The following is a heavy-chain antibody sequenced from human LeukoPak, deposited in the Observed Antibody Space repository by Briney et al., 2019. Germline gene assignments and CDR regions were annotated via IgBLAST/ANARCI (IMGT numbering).Heavy chain of an antibody. Sequence: GGSLRLSCAASGFTVSSNYMSWVRQAPGKGLEWVSIIYSGGSTYYADSVKGRFTISRDNSKNTLYLQMNSLRAEDTAVYYCARDWTMVRGVPHTWGQGTLVTVSS. CDR3: ARDWTMVRGVPHT. CDR1: GFTVSSNY. CDR2: IYSGGST. V-gene: IGHV3-66*02. J-gene: IGHJ4*02. D-gene: IGHD3-10*01.